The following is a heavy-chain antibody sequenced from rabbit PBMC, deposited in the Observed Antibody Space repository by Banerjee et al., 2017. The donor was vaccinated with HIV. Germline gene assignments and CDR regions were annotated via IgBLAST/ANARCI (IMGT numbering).Heavy chain of an antibody. J-gene: IGHJ4*01. D-gene: IGHD1-1*01. CDR3: ARGTYVRSGDYYFSL. CDR1: GFSFSSSYY. CDR2: IYAGGSGST. V-gene: IGHV1S40*01. Sequence: QSLEESGGDLVKPGASLTLTCTASGFSFSSSYYVCWVRQAPGKGLEWIACIYAGGSGSTYSASWAKGRFTISSHNAQNTLYLQLNSLTAADTATYFCARGTYVRSGDYYFSLWGQGTLVTVS.